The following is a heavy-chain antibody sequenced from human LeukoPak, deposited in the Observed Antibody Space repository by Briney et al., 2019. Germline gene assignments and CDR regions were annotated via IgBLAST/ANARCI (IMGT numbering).Heavy chain of an antibody. CDR1: GGSISSSSYY. CDR3: ARAWWKLGYFDY. J-gene: IGHJ4*02. CDR2: IYYSGST. V-gene: IGHV4-39*07. Sequence: PSETLSLTCTVSGGSISSSSYYWGWIRQPPGKGLEWIGSIYYSGSTYYNPSLKSRVTISVDTSKNQFSLKLSSVTAADTAVYYCARAWWKLGYFDYWGQGTLVTVSS. D-gene: IGHD4/OR15-4a*01.